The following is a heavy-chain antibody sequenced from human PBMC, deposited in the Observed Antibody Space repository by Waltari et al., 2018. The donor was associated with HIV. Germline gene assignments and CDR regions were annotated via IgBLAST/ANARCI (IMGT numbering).Heavy chain of an antibody. CDR2: IIPAFGTA. J-gene: IGHJ6*02. CDR1: GGRFRSCA. CDR3: ARDHRGNKLLYGMDV. Sequence: QVQLVQSGAEVKTPGSSVSVFCTVSGGRFRSCAVNWVRQAPRQGLEWMGGIIPAFGTANYAERFQGRVTITADEYTSTAYMDLSSLRSEDTAVYFCARDHRGNKLLYGMDVWGQGTTVTV. V-gene: IGHV1-69*01.